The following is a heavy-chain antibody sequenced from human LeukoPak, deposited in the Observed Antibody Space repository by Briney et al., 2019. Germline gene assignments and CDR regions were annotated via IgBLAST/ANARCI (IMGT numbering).Heavy chain of an antibody. Sequence: ASVKVPCKASGYTFTSYDINWVRQATGPGLEWMGWMNPNSGNTGYAQKFQGRVTITRNTSISTAYMELSSLRSEDTAVYYCARGGYDFWSGYSRFGALYYMDVWGKGTTVTVSS. CDR2: MNPNSGNT. V-gene: IGHV1-8*03. CDR3: ARGGYDFWSGYSRFGALYYMDV. CDR1: GYTFTSYD. D-gene: IGHD3-3*01. J-gene: IGHJ6*03.